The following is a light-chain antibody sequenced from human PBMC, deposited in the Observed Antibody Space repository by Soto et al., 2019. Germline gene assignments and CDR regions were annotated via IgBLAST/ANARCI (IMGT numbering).Light chain of an antibody. Sequence: EIVMSQSPATQSVSPGEGATLSCKASQNVYNNLAWYQQRPGQPPRLLIYDASTRATGISARFSGSGYGTEFTLTISSLQSEDFAVYFFQQCRNWPLTFGGGTKVDIK. CDR1: QNVYNN. V-gene: IGKV3-15*01. J-gene: IGKJ4*01. CDR2: DAS. CDR3: QQCRNWPLT.